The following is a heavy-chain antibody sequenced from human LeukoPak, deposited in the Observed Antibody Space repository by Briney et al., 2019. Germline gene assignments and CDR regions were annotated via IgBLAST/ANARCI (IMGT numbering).Heavy chain of an antibody. Sequence: GASVTVSYKVSGYTLTELSMHWVRQAPGKGREGMGGFDPEDGETIYAQKFQGRVTMTEDTSTDTAYMELSSLRSEDTAVYYCATLCTNGVCYWFDPWGQGTLVTVSS. CDR1: GYTLTELS. CDR3: ATLCTNGVCYWFDP. J-gene: IGHJ5*02. D-gene: IGHD2-8*01. CDR2: FDPEDGET. V-gene: IGHV1-24*01.